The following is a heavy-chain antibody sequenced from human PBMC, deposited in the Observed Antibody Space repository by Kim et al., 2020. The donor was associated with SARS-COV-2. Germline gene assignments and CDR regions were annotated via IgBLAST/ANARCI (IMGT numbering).Heavy chain of an antibody. CDR3: ATAFAVTMVRGELDY. V-gene: IGHV1-24*01. J-gene: IGHJ4*02. D-gene: IGHD3-10*01. CDR2: FDPADGET. Sequence: KGLGWIGGFDPADGETIYARKFQGGVTMTEDTSTDPTYMELSSLRSEDTAVCYCATAFAVTMVRGELDYWGQGTLVTVSS.